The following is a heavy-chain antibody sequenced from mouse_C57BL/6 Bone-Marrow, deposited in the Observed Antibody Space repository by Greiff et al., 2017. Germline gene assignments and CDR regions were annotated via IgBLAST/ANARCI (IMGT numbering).Heavy chain of an antibody. Sequence: QVQLQQPGAELVMPGASVKLSCKASGYTFTSYWMHWVKQRPGQGLEWIGEIDPSASYTKYDQKFKGKSTLTVDKSSSTAYMQLSSLTSEDSAVYYCARDYYGSSFWFAYWGQGTLVTVSA. V-gene: IGHV1-69*01. D-gene: IGHD1-1*01. CDR2: IDPSASYT. CDR3: ARDYYGSSFWFAY. J-gene: IGHJ3*01. CDR1: GYTFTSYW.